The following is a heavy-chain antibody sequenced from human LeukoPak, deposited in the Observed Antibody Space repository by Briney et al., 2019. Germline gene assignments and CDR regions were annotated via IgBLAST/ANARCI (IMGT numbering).Heavy chain of an antibody. D-gene: IGHD4-11*01. CDR3: ARSYSNHLFGMDV. Sequence: GGSLRLSCAASGFIFSSYSMNWVRQAPGKGLEWVSYISSSGSTIYYADSVKGRFTNSRDNAKNLMYLQMNSLRDEDTAVYYCARSYSNHLFGMDVWGQGTAVTVSS. CDR1: GFIFSSYS. J-gene: IGHJ6*02. V-gene: IGHV3-48*02. CDR2: ISSSGSTI.